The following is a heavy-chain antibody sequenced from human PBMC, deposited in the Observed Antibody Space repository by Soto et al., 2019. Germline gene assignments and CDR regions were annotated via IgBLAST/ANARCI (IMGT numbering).Heavy chain of an antibody. CDR2: IIPILGIA. Sequence: QVQLVQSGAEVKKPGSSVKVSCKASGGTFSSYTISWVRQAPGQGLEWMGRIIPILGIANYAQKLQGRVTITADKSTSTAYMELSSLRSEDTAVFSCASIRRQERSDPANSYYYMDVWGKGTTVTVSS. J-gene: IGHJ6*03. V-gene: IGHV1-69*02. D-gene: IGHD1-26*01. CDR3: ASIRRQERSDPANSYYYMDV. CDR1: GGTFSSYT.